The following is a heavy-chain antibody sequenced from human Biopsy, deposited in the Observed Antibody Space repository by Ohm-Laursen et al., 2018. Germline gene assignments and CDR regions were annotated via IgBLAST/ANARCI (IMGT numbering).Heavy chain of an antibody. CDR1: GGSISSDY. CDR2: IYYSGST. V-gene: IGHV4-59*01. CDR3: ARETNSTGGPYYYFYGMDV. J-gene: IGHJ6*02. D-gene: IGHD2/OR15-2a*01. Sequence: SDTLSLTCTVSGGSISSDYWSWIRQPPGKGLEWIGYIYYSGSTNYNPSLKSRVTISVDTSKNQFTLRLISVTAADTAVYYCARETNSTGGPYYYFYGMDVWGQGTTVTVSS.